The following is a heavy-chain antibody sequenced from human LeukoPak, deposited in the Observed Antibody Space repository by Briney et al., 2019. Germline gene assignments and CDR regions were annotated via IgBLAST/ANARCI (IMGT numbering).Heavy chain of an antibody. CDR3: ARQSSSGPNDY. D-gene: IGHD6-19*01. CDR1: GGSISSYH. J-gene: IGHJ4*02. Sequence: SETLSLTCTVSGGSISSYHWSWIRQPPGKGLEWIGYIYYSGSTNYNPSLKSRVTISVDTSKNQFSLKLSSVTAADTAVYYCARQSSSGPNDYWGQGTLVTVSS. CDR2: IYYSGST. V-gene: IGHV4-59*08.